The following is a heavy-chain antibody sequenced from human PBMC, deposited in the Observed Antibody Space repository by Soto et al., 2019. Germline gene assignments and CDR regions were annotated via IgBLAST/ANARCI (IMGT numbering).Heavy chain of an antibody. D-gene: IGHD1-7*01. Sequence: ASVKVSCKASGYTFTSYAMHWVRQAPGQRLEWMGWINAGNGNTKYSQKFQGRVTITRDTSASTAYMELSSLRSEDTAVYYCARTAQINWNSATYNNYYGMDVGGKGTTVTVSP. CDR3: ARTAQINWNSATYNNYYGMDV. CDR2: INAGNGNT. V-gene: IGHV1-3*01. CDR1: GYTFTSYA. J-gene: IGHJ6*04.